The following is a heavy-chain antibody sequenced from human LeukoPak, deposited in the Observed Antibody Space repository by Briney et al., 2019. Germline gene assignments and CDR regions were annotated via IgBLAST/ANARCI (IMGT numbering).Heavy chain of an antibody. CDR1: GGSISSGSYS. CDR3: ARGRATVTTDAFDI. J-gene: IGHJ3*02. D-gene: IGHD4-17*01. CDR2: MYSSGTT. V-gene: IGHV4-61*02. Sequence: PSETLSLTCTVSGGSISSGSYSWNWIRQPAGKGLAWIGRMYSSGTTNYNPSLKSRVTISVDTSKNQFSLKLSSVTAADTAVYYCARGRATVTTDAFDIWGQGTMVTVSS.